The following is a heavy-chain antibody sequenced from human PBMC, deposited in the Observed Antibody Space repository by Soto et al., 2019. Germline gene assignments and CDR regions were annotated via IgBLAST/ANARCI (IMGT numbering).Heavy chain of an antibody. V-gene: IGHV4-30-4*01. CDR1: GGSIGGGGDY. CDR3: AREVGEVDYSSSSDAFDI. CDR2: IYYSGII. D-gene: IGHD6-6*01. J-gene: IGHJ3*02. Sequence: PSEMLCLRHSVSGGSIGGGGDYWSLIRQPPGKGLEWIAYIYYSGIIYYNPSLKSRVTMSRDTSKNQFLLNLDSVTAADTAVYYCAREVGEVDYSSSSDAFDIWGQGTMVTVSS.